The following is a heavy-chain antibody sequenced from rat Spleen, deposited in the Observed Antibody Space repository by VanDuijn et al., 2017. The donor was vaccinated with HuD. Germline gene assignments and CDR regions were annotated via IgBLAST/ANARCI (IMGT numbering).Heavy chain of an antibody. V-gene: IGHV5-35*01. CDR2: INPDGSDT. Sequence: EVRLVESGGGLVQPGSPLKLSCAASGFTFSSNWLNWIRQAPGKGLEWVASINPDGSDTYYLDTVKGRFVISKDNAKNTGYLQMHNLRSEDTAVYYCASGGSGGLNWFAYWGQGTLVTVSS. D-gene: IGHD1-1*01. J-gene: IGHJ3*01. CDR1: GFTFSSNW. CDR3: ASGGSGGLNWFAY.